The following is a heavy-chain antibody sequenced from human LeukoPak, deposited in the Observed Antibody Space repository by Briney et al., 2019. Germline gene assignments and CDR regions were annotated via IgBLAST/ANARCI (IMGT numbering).Heavy chain of an antibody. CDR1: GYTFTNYS. CDR2: INPSGGST. Sequence: ASVKVSCKASGYTFTNYSTHWVRQAPGQGLEWMGIINPSGGSTNYAQKFQGRVTMTRDTSTSTVYMELSSLRSEDTAVYYCARRGGGWSFDYWGQGTLVTVSS. CDR3: ARRGGGWSFDY. J-gene: IGHJ4*02. V-gene: IGHV1-46*01. D-gene: IGHD3-16*01.